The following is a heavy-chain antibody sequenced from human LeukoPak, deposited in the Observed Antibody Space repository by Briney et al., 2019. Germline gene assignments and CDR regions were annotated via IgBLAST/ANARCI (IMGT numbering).Heavy chain of an antibody. V-gene: IGHV3-48*01. CDR3: ARDRPRGVAAAGFDY. CDR2: ISSSSSTI. D-gene: IGHD6-13*01. Sequence: GGSLRLSCAASGFTFSSYSMNWVRQAPGKGLEWVSYISSSSSTIYYADSVKGRFTISGDNAKNSLYLQMNSLRAEDTAVYYCARDRPRGVAAAGFDYWGQGTLVTVSS. CDR1: GFTFSSYS. J-gene: IGHJ4*02.